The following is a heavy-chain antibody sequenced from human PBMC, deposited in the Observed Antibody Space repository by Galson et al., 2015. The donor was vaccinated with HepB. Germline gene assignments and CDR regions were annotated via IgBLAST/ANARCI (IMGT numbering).Heavy chain of an antibody. D-gene: IGHD3-3*01. V-gene: IGHV3-23*01. CDR1: GFTFSNYA. J-gene: IGHJ4*02. Sequence: SLRLSCAASGFTFSNYAMTWVRQAPGKGLDWVSAISGGGTYTYYADSVKGRFTISRDNSRNTLYLQMNSLRAEDTAVYYCAKDLGHVLGVMINGCDYWGLGTLVTVSS. CDR2: ISGGGTYT. CDR3: AKDLGHVLGVMINGCDY.